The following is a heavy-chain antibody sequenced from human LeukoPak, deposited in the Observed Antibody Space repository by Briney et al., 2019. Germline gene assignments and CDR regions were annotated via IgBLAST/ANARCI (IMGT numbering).Heavy chain of an antibody. V-gene: IGHV4-34*01. CDR1: GGSFSGYY. CDR3: ARGHSSSWYYFDY. CDR2: INHRGRT. Sequence: SETLSLTCAVYGGSFSGYYWSWIRQPPGKGLEWIGEINHRGRTNNNPSLKSRVTISVDTPKNQFSLKLSSVTAADTAVYYCARGHSSSWYYFDYWGQGTLVTVSS. J-gene: IGHJ4*02. D-gene: IGHD6-13*01.